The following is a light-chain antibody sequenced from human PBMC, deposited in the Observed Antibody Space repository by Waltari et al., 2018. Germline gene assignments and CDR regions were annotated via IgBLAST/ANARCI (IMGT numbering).Light chain of an antibody. CDR2: DAS. J-gene: IGKJ3*01. CDR3: QQRSDWPPGFT. Sequence: EIVLTQSPATLSLSPGERATLSCRASQSVSSYLAWYQQKPGQTPRLLIYDASNRATGSPARFSGSGSGTDFTLTISSLEPEDFAVYYCQQRSDWPPGFTVGPGTKVDIK. V-gene: IGKV3-11*01. CDR1: QSVSSY.